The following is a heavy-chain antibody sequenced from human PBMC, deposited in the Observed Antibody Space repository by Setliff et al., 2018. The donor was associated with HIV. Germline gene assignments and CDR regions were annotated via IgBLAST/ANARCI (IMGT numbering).Heavy chain of an antibody. Sequence: SETLSLTCGVSGYSMSSGYYWGWIRQPPGKGLEWIGNVYHTGSTYYNPSLKSRVTVSVDTSKNQFSLKLSSVIAADTAVYYCARLPDINSWPFDYWARGTLVTVS. J-gene: IGHJ4*02. CDR3: ARLPDINSWPFDY. D-gene: IGHD6-13*01. V-gene: IGHV4-38-2*01. CDR2: VYHTGST. CDR1: GYSMSSGYY.